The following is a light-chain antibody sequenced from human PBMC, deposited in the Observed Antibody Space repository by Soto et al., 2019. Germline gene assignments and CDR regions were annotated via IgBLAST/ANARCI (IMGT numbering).Light chain of an antibody. CDR3: CSYGGSRAV. J-gene: IGLJ7*01. CDR2: EVS. Sequence: QSVLTQPASVSGSPGQAITISCTGTSSDVGGHNLVSWYQQHPGQAPKLMIYEVSKRPLGVSARCSASKSGNTASLTISGLQAEDESDYYCCSYGGSRAVFGGGTQLTVL. V-gene: IGLV2-23*02. CDR1: SSDVGGHNL.